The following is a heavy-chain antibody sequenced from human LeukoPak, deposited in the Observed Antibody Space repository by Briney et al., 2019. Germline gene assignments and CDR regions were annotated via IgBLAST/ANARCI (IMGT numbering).Heavy chain of an antibody. CDR3: ARTWIQLWSYYYYMDV. CDR2: IRYDGSNK. CDR1: GFSFSSYG. V-gene: IGHV3-30*02. J-gene: IGHJ6*03. Sequence: PGGSLRLSCAASGFSFSSYGMYWVRQAPGKGLEWVAFIRYDGSNKYYADSVKGRFTISRDNSKNTLYLQMNSLRVEDTAVYYCARTWIQLWSYYYYMDVWGKGTTVTVSS. D-gene: IGHD5-18*01.